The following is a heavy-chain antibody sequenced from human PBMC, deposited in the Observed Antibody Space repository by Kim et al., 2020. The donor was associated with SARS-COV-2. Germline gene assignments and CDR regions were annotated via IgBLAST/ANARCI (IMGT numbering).Heavy chain of an antibody. J-gene: IGHJ4*02. CDR2: ISSNWGST. V-gene: IGHV3-64D*06. CDR1: GFTFSTYT. Sequence: GGSLRLSCSASGFTFSTYTMHWVRQAPGKGLEYVSGISSNWGSTYYADSVKGRFTISRDDSKSTLYLQMSSLRAEDTAVYYCVKGALSGSYSYFDYWGQGILVTVSS. CDR3: VKGALSGSYSYFDY. D-gene: IGHD1-26*01.